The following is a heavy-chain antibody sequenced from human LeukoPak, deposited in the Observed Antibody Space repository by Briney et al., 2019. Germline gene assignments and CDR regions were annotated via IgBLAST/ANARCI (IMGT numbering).Heavy chain of an antibody. CDR1: GGSFSGYY. J-gene: IGHJ2*01. Sequence: SETLSLTCAVYGGSFSGYYWSWIRQPPGKGLEWIGEINHSGSTYYNPSLKSRVTISVDTSKNQFSLKLSSVTAADTAVYYCASGSYTDDWYFDLWGRGTLVTVSS. V-gene: IGHV4-34*01. CDR2: INHSGST. CDR3: ASGSYTDDWYFDL. D-gene: IGHD1-26*01.